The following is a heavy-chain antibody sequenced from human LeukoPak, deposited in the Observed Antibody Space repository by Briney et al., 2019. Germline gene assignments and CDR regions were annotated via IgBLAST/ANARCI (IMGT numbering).Heavy chain of an antibody. D-gene: IGHD1-26*01. CDR3: AKGSKWELLS. CDR1: GFTFSSYE. J-gene: IGHJ4*02. CDR2: IRYDGSNK. V-gene: IGHV3-30*02. Sequence: GGSLRLSCAASGFTFSSYEMNWVRQAPGKGLEWVAFIRYDGSNKYYADSVKGRFTISRDNSKNTLYLQMNSLRAEDTAVYYCAKGSKWELLSWGQGTLVTVSS.